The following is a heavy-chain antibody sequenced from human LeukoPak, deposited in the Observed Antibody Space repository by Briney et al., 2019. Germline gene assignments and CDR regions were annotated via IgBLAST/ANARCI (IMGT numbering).Heavy chain of an antibody. J-gene: IGHJ4*02. D-gene: IGHD3/OR15-3a*01. CDR3: ARGLAYVDWNYFDY. CDR2: LSSYGGST. Sequence: GGSLRLSCAASGFTFSSFAMHWVRQAPGKGLEYVSALSSYGGSTYYADSVKGRFTISRDNSKNTLYLQMGSLRAEDMAVYYCARGLAYVDWNYFDYWGQGTLVTVSS. CDR1: GFTFSSFA. V-gene: IGHV3-64*02.